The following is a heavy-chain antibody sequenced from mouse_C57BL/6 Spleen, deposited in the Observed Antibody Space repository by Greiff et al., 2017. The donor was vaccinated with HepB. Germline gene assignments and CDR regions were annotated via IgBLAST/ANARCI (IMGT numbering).Heavy chain of an antibody. CDR1: GYAFTNYL. CDR2: INPGSGGT. D-gene: IGHD1-1*01. J-gene: IGHJ2*01. Sequence: VNLMESGAELVRPGTSVKVSCKASGYAFTNYLIEWVKQRPGQGLEWIGVINPGSGGTNYNEKFKGKATLTADKSSSTAYMQLSSLTSEDSAVYFCARSANYYGSSDFDYWGQGTTLTVSS. CDR3: ARSANYYGSSDFDY. V-gene: IGHV1-54*01.